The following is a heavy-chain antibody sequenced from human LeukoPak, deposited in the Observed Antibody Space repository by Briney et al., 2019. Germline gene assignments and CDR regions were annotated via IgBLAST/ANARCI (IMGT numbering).Heavy chain of an antibody. V-gene: IGHV3-11*01. CDR3: ARAYSYGYFDY. J-gene: IGHJ4*02. CDR2: ISSSGSTI. CDR1: GFTFSDYY. D-gene: IGHD5-18*01. Sequence: GGSLRLSCAASGFTFSDYYMSWIRQAPGKGLEWVSYISSSGSTIYYADSVKGRFTISRNNAKNSLYLQMNSLRAEDTAVYYCARAYSYGYFDYWGQGTLVTVSS.